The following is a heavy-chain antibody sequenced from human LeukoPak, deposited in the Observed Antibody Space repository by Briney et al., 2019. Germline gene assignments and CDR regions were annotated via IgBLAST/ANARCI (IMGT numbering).Heavy chain of an antibody. V-gene: IGHV1-46*01. CDR2: INPSGGNT. Sequence: GASVKVSCKASGYTFTTSNIHWVRHAPGQGLEWMGIINPSGGNTAYAQKFQGRLTMTRDMSTSTVYMDLSSLRSEDTAIYYCAREPIVGGSPPWFDPWGQGTLVTVSS. CDR3: AREPIVGGSPPWFDP. CDR1: GYTFTTSN. D-gene: IGHD1-26*01. J-gene: IGHJ5*02.